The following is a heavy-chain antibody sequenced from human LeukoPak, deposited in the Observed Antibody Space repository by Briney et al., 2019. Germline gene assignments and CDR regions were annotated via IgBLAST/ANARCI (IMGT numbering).Heavy chain of an antibody. CDR3: ARDPQAAAGMGAFDI. Sequence: GASVKVSFKASGYTCTCYHMHWVRQAPAQGLEWMGWINPNSGGTNYAQKLQGRVTMTRETSISTNYMELSRLRSDATAVYYCARDPQAAAGMGAFDIWGQGTMVTVSS. J-gene: IGHJ3*02. V-gene: IGHV1-2*02. CDR1: GYTCTCYH. D-gene: IGHD6-13*01. CDR2: INPNSGGT.